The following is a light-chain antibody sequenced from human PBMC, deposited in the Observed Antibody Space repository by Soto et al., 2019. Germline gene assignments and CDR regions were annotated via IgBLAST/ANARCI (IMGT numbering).Light chain of an antibody. V-gene: IGLV1-40*01. Sequence: QLVLTQPPSVSGAPGQRVTISCAGNTSNIGAGYDVHWYQQFPGTAPRLVIHANTNRPSGVPDRFSGSKSGTSASLAITGLQAEDGADYYCQSYDSSLSVVFGGGTKVTVL. CDR1: TSNIGAGYD. CDR2: ANT. J-gene: IGLJ2*01. CDR3: QSYDSSLSVV.